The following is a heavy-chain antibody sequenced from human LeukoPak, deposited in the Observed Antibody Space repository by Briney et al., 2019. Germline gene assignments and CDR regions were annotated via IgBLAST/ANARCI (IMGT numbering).Heavy chain of an antibody. V-gene: IGHV3-7*01. Sequence: GGSLRLSCAASGFTFSSYWMSWVRQAPGKGLEWAANIKQDGSEKYYVDSVKGRFTISRDNAKNSLYLQMNSLRAEDTAVYYCARLDIGAKGAFDIWGQGTMVTVSS. D-gene: IGHD2-2*03. CDR3: ARLDIGAKGAFDI. CDR1: GFTFSSYW. J-gene: IGHJ3*02. CDR2: IKQDGSEK.